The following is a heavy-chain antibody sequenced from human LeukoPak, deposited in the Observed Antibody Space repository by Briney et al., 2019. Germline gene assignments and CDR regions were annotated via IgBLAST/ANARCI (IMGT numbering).Heavy chain of an antibody. V-gene: IGHV3-23*01. CDR3: VKEVPTYGYFAY. CDR1: GFTFSNYA. J-gene: IGHJ4*02. Sequence: GGSLRLSCVASGFTFSNYAMSWVRQAPGRGLEWIAALNGGRTFFQDSVRGRCTISRDNSKSTLYLQLNSLTGDDTAVYYCVKEVPTYGYFAYWGRGTLVTVSS. D-gene: IGHD2-21*01. CDR2: LNGGRT.